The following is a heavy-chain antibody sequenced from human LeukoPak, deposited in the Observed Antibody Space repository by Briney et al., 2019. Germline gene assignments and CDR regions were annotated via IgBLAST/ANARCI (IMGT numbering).Heavy chain of an antibody. CDR3: AKDIAARTPLNFDY. CDR1: GFTVSSNY. CDR2: IYSGGST. V-gene: IGHV3-53*01. J-gene: IGHJ4*02. Sequence: GGSLRLSCAASGFTVSSNYMIWVRQAPGKGLEWVSVIYSGGSTYYADSVKGRFTISRDNSKNTLYLQMNSLRAEDTAVYYCAKDIAARTPLNFDYWGQGTLVTVSS. D-gene: IGHD6-6*01.